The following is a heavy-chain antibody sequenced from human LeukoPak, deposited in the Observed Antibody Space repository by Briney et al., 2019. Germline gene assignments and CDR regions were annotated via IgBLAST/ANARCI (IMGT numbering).Heavy chain of an antibody. CDR3: ARDLWYDSSGYYYGYFDY. CDR1: GYTFTGYY. Sequence: GASVKVSCKASGYTFTGYYMHWVRQAPGQGLEWMGWINPNSGGTNYAQKFQGRVTMTRDTSISTAYMELSRLRSDDTAVYYCARDLWYDSSGYYYGYFDYWGQGTLVTVSS. D-gene: IGHD3-22*01. V-gene: IGHV1-2*02. CDR2: INPNSGGT. J-gene: IGHJ4*02.